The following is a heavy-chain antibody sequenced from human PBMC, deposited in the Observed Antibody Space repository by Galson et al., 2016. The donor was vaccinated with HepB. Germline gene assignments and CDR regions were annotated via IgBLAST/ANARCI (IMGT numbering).Heavy chain of an antibody. J-gene: IGHJ4*02. CDR1: GFTFSSYG. V-gene: IGHV3-33*01. CDR2: IWFDGSNR. Sequence: SLRLSCAASGFTFSSYGMHLVRQAPGKGLEWVAMIWFDGSNRYYVDSVKGRFTISRDNSKTTLYLEMNSLRAEDTAVYYCARDVTVTMGRGVLDYWGQGTLVTVSS. D-gene: IGHD3-10*01. CDR3: ARDVTVTMGRGVLDY.